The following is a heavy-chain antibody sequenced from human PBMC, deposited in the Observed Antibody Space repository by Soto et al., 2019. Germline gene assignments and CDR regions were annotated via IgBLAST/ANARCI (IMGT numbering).Heavy chain of an antibody. CDR3: ARTPDI. Sequence: QLQLQESGSGLVKPSQTLSLTCAVSGGSISSGGYSWSWIRQPPGKGLEWIGCIYYGSTYYNPSLKSRVTISVDRSKNQFSLKLSSVTAADTAVYYCARTPDIWGQGTMVTVSS. J-gene: IGHJ3*02. CDR1: GGSISSGGYS. V-gene: IGHV4-30-2*01. CDR2: IYYGST.